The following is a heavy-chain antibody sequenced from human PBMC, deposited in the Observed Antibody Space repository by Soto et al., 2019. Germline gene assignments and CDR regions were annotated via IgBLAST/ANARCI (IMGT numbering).Heavy chain of an antibody. CDR2: IKQDGSEK. J-gene: IGHJ4*02. CDR1: GFTFSIYW. Sequence: VQLVESGGGLVQPGGSLRLSCAASGFTFSIYWMSWVRQAPGKGLEWVANIKQDGSEKYYVDSVKGRFTISRDNAKNSLYLQMNSLRAEDTAVYYCAREGRQEYSYGGFDYWGQGTLVTVSS. V-gene: IGHV3-7*01. CDR3: AREGRQEYSYGGFDY. D-gene: IGHD5-18*01.